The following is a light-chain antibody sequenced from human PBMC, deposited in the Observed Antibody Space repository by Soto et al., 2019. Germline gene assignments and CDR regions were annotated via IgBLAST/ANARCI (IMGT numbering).Light chain of an antibody. Sequence: DIQMTKPQSSLSASVGDRVTITCRASQSISRYLNWYQQNPGKAPKLLIYAASSLLGGVPSRFSGSGSGTDFTLTISSLQPEDFAIYYCQQSYSSPQTFGQGTKVDI. CDR1: QSISRY. CDR2: AAS. V-gene: IGKV1-39*01. CDR3: QQSYSSPQT. J-gene: IGKJ1*01.